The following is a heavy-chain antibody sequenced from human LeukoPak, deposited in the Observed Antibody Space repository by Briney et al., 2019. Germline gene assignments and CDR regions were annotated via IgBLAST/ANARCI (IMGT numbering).Heavy chain of an antibody. Sequence: PGGSLRLSCAASGFTFSSYWMSWVRQAPGKGLEWVANIKQDGSEKYYVDSVKGRFTISRDNAKNSLYLQMNSLRAEDTAVYYCARGGTMVRGAESDYWGQGTLVTVSS. CDR3: ARGGTMVRGAESDY. V-gene: IGHV3-7*01. CDR2: IKQDGSEK. D-gene: IGHD3-10*01. CDR1: GFTFSSYW. J-gene: IGHJ4*02.